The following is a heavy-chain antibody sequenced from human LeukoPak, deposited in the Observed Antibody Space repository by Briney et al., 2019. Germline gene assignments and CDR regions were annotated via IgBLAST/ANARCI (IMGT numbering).Heavy chain of an antibody. CDR1: GYTFTSYG. CDR2: ISAYNGNT. CDR3: TRDLAAAGTRWVDY. Sequence: ASVKVSCKASGYTFTSYGISWVRQAPGQGLEWMGWISAYNGNTNYAQKLQGRVTMTTDTSTSTAYMELRSLRSDDTAVYYCTRDLAAAGTRWVDYWGQGTLVTVSS. D-gene: IGHD6-13*01. J-gene: IGHJ4*02. V-gene: IGHV1-18*01.